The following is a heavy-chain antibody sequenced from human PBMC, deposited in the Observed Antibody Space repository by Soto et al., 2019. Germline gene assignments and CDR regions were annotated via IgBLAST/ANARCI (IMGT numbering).Heavy chain of an antibody. D-gene: IGHD3-3*01. J-gene: IGHJ6*02. V-gene: IGHV1-18*01. CDR3: ARDQGITTFGVYSMYYYGMDV. CDR2: INTDNGNT. Sequence: ASVKVCCKASGYTFKNSGIIWVRQAPGQGLEWLGWINTDNGNTNYAQHLQGRVTLTTDTSTSTAYMDLRSLRSDGTAVYYCARDQGITTFGVYSMYYYGMDVWGPGTTVTVSS. CDR1: GYTFKNSG.